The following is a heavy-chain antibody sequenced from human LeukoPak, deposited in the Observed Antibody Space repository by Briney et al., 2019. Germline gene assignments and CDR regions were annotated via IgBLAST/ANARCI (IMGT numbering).Heavy chain of an antibody. J-gene: IGHJ3*02. CDR3: ARGRGEYYYGSGSLHDAFDI. CDR1: GGSISSYY. D-gene: IGHD3-10*01. V-gene: IGHV4-59*08. CDR2: IYYSGST. Sequence: SETLSLTCTVSGGSISSYYWSWIRQPPGKGLEWIGYIYYSGSTNYNPSLKSRVTISVDTSKNQFSLKLSSVTAADTAVYYCARGRGEYYYGSGSLHDAFDIWGQGTMVTVSS.